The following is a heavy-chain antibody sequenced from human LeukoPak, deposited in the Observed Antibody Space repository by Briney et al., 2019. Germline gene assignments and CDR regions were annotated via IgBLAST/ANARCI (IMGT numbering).Heavy chain of an antibody. CDR2: ISTSSIAK. CDR3: ARYYPMDV. CDR1: GFTFSSYS. V-gene: IGHV3-48*01. J-gene: IGHJ6*02. Sequence: GGSLRLSCAASGFTFSSYSMTWVRQAPGKGLEWISYISTSSIAKYYADSVKGRFAISRGNAKNSMYLQMNSLRAEDTAVYYCARYYPMDVWGQGTTVTVSS. D-gene: IGHD3-10*01.